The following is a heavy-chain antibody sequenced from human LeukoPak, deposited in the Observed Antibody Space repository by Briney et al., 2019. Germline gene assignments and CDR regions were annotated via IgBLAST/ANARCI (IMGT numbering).Heavy chain of an antibody. CDR2: ISGSGGST. Sequence: GGSLRLSCTASGFTFSSYSMSWVRQAPGKGLEWVSAISGSGGSTYYADSVKGRFTISRDNSKNTLYLQMNSLRAEDTAVYYCANFGCTSTSCLDYWGQGTLVTVSS. CDR3: ANFGCTSTSCLDY. CDR1: GFTFSSYS. D-gene: IGHD2-2*01. V-gene: IGHV3-23*01. J-gene: IGHJ4*02.